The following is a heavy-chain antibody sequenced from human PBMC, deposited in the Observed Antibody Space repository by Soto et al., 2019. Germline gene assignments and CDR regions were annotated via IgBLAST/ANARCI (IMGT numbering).Heavy chain of an antibody. Sequence: SETLSLTCTVSGGSISSYYWSWIRQPPGKGLEWVGYIYYSGSTNYNPSLKSRVTISVDTSKNQFSLKLSSVTAADTAVYYCARERPDGARLDPWGQGTLVTVS. V-gene: IGHV4-59*01. CDR2: IYYSGST. J-gene: IGHJ5*02. D-gene: IGHD5-12*01. CDR1: GGSISSYY. CDR3: ARERPDGARLDP.